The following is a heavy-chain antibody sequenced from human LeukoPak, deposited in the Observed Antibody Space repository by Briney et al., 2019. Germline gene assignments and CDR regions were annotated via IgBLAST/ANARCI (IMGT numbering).Heavy chain of an antibody. V-gene: IGHV3-33*01. J-gene: IGHJ6*03. CDR2: IWYDGSNK. CDR3: ARDSSGYLRAYYYYYYMDV. Sequence: GRSLRLSCAASGFTFSSYGMHWVRQAPGKGLEWVAVIWYDGSNKYYADFVKGRFTISRDNSKNTLYLQMNSLRAEDTAVYYCARDSSGYLRAYYYYYYMDVWGKGTRSPSP. CDR1: GFTFSSYG. D-gene: IGHD3-22*01.